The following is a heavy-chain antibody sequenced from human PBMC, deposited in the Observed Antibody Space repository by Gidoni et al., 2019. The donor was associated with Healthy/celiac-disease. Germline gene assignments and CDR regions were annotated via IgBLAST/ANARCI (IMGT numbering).Heavy chain of an antibody. Sequence: QLQLQESGSGLVKPSQTLSLTCAVSGGSISSGGYSWSWIRQPPGKGLEWIGYIYHSGSTYDNPSLKSRVTISVDRSKNQFSLKLSSVTAADTAVYYCARAGCSSTSCYTGWFDPWGQGTLVTVSS. J-gene: IGHJ5*02. CDR3: ARAGCSSTSCYTGWFDP. CDR2: IYHSGST. D-gene: IGHD2-2*02. CDR1: GGSISSGGYS. V-gene: IGHV4-30-2*01.